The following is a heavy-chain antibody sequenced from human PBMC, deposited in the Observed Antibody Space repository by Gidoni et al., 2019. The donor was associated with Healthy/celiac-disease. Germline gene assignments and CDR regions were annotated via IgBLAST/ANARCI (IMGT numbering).Heavy chain of an antibody. CDR3: ARVYSSSWYGDY. CDR1: GFTFSDYY. J-gene: IGHJ4*02. D-gene: IGHD6-13*01. V-gene: IGHV3-11*06. CDR2: ISSSSSYT. Sequence: QVQLVESGGGLVKPGGSLRLSCAASGFTFSDYYMSWIRQAPGKGLGWVSYISSSSSYTNYADSVKGRFTISRDNAKNSLYLQMNSLRAEDTAVYYCARVYSSSWYGDYWGQGTLVTVSS.